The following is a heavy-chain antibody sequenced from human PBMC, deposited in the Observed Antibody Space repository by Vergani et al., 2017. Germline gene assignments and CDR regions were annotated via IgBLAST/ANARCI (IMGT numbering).Heavy chain of an antibody. CDR1: GYTFTGYY. CDR3: ARQWELLPYYYGMDV. CDR2: INPNSGGT. V-gene: IGHV1-2*02. J-gene: IGHJ6*02. D-gene: IGHD1-26*01. Sequence: QVQLVQSGAEVKKPGASVKVSCKASGYTFTGYYMHWVRQAPGQGLEWMGWINPNSGGTNYAQKFQGRVTITRDTSISTAYMELSRLRSDDTAVYYCARQWELLPYYYGMDVWGQGTTVTVSS.